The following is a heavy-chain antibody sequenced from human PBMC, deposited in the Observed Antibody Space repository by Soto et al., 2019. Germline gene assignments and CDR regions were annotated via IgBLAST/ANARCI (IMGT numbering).Heavy chain of an antibody. V-gene: IGHV1-18*01. CDR2: ISAYNGNT. CDR1: GYTFTSYG. CDR3: ARDPNYDFWSGYEFDY. Sequence: GASVKASCKASGYTFTSYGISWVRQAPGQGLEWMGWISAYNGNTNYAQKLQGRVTMTTDTSTSTAYMELRSLRSDDTAVYYCARDPNYDFWSGYEFDYWGQGTLVTVST. J-gene: IGHJ4*02. D-gene: IGHD3-3*01.